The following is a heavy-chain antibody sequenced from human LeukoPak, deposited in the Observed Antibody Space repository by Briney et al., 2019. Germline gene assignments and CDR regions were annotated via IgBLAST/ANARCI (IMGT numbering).Heavy chain of an antibody. CDR2: IYYSGST. V-gene: IGHV4-59*08. CDR3: ATAGEYYYDSSGFYYFDY. Sequence: SETLSLTCTVSGGSISSYYWSWIRQPPGKGLEWIGYIYYSGSTNYNPSLKSRVTISVDTSKNQFSLKLSSVTAADTAVYYCATAGEYYYDSSGFYYFDYWGQGTLVTVSS. J-gene: IGHJ4*02. D-gene: IGHD3-22*01. CDR1: GGSISSYY.